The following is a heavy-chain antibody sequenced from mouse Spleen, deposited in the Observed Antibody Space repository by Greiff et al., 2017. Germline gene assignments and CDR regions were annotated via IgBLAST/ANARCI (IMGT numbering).Heavy chain of an antibody. CDR1: GYAFSSSW. V-gene: IGHV1-82*01. Sequence: QVQLKQPGPELVKPGASVKISCKASGYAFSSSWMNWVKQRPGKGLEWIGRIYPGDGDTNYNGKFKGKATLTADKSSSTAYMQLSSLTSEDSAVYFCARGHDGDYYAMDYWGQGTSVTVSS. J-gene: IGHJ4*01. D-gene: IGHD2-2*01. CDR2: IYPGDGDT. CDR3: ARGHDGDYYAMDY.